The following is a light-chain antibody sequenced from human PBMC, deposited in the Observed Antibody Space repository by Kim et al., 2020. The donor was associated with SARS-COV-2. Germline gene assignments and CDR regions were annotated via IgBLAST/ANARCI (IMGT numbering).Light chain of an antibody. CDR1: SLRSYY. CDR3: NSRDSSGNHWV. CDR2: GKN. Sequence: ALGLTVRITCQADSLRSYYASWYQQKPGQAPVLVIYGKNNRPSGIPDRFSGSSSGNTASLTITGAQAEDEADYYCNSRDSSGNHWVFGGGTQLTVL. J-gene: IGLJ3*02. V-gene: IGLV3-19*01.